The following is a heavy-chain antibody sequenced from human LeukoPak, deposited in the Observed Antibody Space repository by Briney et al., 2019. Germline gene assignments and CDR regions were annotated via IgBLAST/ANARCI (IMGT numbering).Heavy chain of an antibody. J-gene: IGHJ6*02. CDR1: GFTFSDYN. V-gene: IGHV3-11*01. CDR2: ITNGGSTI. Sequence: KPGGSLRLSCAASGFTFSDYNMNWVRQAPGKGREGGSYITNGGSTIHHADSVKGRFTISRDNAKKTLYLQMNSLRAEDTAVYYCARSIGLTGGGVDVWGQGTTVTVSS. D-gene: IGHD3-9*01. CDR3: ARSIGLTGGGVDV.